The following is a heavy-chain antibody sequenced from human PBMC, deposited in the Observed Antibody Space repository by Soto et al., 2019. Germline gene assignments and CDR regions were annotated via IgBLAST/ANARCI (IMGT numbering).Heavy chain of an antibody. J-gene: IGHJ4*02. CDR1: GYAFTTYG. Sequence: QVHLVQSGAEVKKPGASVKVSCKGSGYAFTTYGITWVRQAPGQGLEWMGWISAHNGNTNYAQKLQGRVTVTRDTSTSTAYMELRSLRSDDRAVYYCARMRYGDYWGQGALVTVSS. V-gene: IGHV1-18*01. D-gene: IGHD1-1*01. CDR2: ISAHNGNT. CDR3: ARMRYGDY.